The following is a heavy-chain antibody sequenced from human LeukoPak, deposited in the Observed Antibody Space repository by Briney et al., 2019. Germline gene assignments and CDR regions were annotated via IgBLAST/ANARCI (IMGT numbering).Heavy chain of an antibody. V-gene: IGHV1-69*05. Sequence: ASVKVSCKASGGTFSSYAISWVRQAPGQGLEWMGGIIPIFGTANYAQKFQGRVTITTDESTSTAYMELSSLRSEDTAVYYCARDGRVGATTTPFDYWGQGTLVTVSS. J-gene: IGHJ4*02. CDR1: GGTFSSYA. CDR2: IIPIFGTA. CDR3: ARDGRVGATTTPFDY. D-gene: IGHD1-26*01.